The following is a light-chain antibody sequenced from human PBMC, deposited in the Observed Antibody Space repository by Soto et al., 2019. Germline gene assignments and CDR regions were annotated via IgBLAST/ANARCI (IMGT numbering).Light chain of an antibody. CDR2: GAS. CDR3: QQYTRWPR. Sequence: EIVMTQSPATLSVSPGVRATLSCRASQSVGSNLAWYQQKPGQAPRLLIYGASTRANGIPARFSGTGSGTEFTLTISSLQSDDFALYYCQQYTRWPRFGPGTKVDIK. V-gene: IGKV3-15*01. J-gene: IGKJ3*01. CDR1: QSVGSN.